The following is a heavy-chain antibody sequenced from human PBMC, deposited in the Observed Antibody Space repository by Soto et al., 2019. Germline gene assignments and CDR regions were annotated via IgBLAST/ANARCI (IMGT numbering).Heavy chain of an antibody. CDR3: AVYAGDSGCYYPGYFDY. V-gene: IGHV3-30-3*01. J-gene: IGHJ4*02. CDR1: GFTFSSYA. Sequence: QVQLVESGGGVVQPGRSLRLSCAASGFTFSSYARHWVRQAPGKGLEWVAVISYDGSNKYYADSVKGRFTISRDNSKNKLSPQMDSLGAEDTAVDDCAVYAGDSGCYYPGYFDYWGQGTLVTVSS. D-gene: IGHD3-22*01. CDR2: ISYDGSNK.